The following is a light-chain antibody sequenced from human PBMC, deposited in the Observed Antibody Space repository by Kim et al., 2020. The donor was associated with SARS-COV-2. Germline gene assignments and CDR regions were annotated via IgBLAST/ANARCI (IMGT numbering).Light chain of an antibody. CDR2: RNN. CDR3: AAWDDSLSGWV. Sequence: GKGVTFSCSGSSTNIGSNYVYWYQQLPGTAPKLLIYRNNQRPSGVPDRFSGSKSGTSASLAISGLRSEDEADYYCAAWDDSLSGWVFGGGTQLTVL. J-gene: IGLJ3*02. V-gene: IGLV1-47*01. CDR1: STNIGSNY.